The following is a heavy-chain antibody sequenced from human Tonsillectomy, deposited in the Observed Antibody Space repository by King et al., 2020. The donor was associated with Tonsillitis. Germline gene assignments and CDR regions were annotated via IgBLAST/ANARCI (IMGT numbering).Heavy chain of an antibody. J-gene: IGHJ4*02. V-gene: IGHV3-33*01. Sequence: VQLVESGGGVVQPGRSLRISCAASGFTFSTYGMHWVRQAPGNGLEWGAVILFVGSELYYADSVKGRFTISRENDKNTLYLQMNSLRADDMAMYFCAREKVNYGFDYWGQGTLVTVSS. CDR1: GFTFSTYG. D-gene: IGHD4-17*01. CDR3: AREKVNYGFDY. CDR2: ILFVGSEL.